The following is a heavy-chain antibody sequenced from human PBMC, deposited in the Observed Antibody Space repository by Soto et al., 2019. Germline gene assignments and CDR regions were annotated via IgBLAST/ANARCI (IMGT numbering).Heavy chain of an antibody. CDR1: GFTFSSYS. J-gene: IGHJ6*02. CDR3: ARYRVRIQLWQPGGMEV. D-gene: IGHD5-18*01. Sequence: GGSLRLYCASSGFTFSSYSMNWVRQAPGKGLEWVSSISSSSSYIYYADSVKGRFTISRDNAKNSLYLQMNSLRAEDTAVYYCARYRVRIQLWQPGGMEVWGQGTTVTVSS. V-gene: IGHV3-21*01. CDR2: ISSSSSYI.